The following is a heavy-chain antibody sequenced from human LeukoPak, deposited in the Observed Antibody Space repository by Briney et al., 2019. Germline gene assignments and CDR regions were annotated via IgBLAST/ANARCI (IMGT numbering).Heavy chain of an antibody. CDR1: GGSISSGGYS. D-gene: IGHD2-2*01. CDR3: ARSHCSSTSCRDAFDI. Sequence: SETLSLTCAVSGGSISSGGYSWSWIRQPPGTGLEWIGYIYHSGSTYYNPSLKSRVTISVDRSENQFSLKLSSVTAADTAVYYCARSHCSSTSCRDAFDIWGQGTMVTVSS. J-gene: IGHJ3*02. V-gene: IGHV4-30-2*01. CDR2: IYHSGST.